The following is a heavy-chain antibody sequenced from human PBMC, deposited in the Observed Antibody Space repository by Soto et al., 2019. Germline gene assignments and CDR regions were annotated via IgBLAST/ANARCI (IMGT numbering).Heavy chain of an antibody. D-gene: IGHD2-2*01. V-gene: IGHV1-69*09. CDR2: INPISGIS. J-gene: IGHJ4*02. Sequence: QVQLVQSGAEVKKPESSVKVSCKTSGGTFVRHVISWVRQAPGQGPEWMGKINPISGISNYAQKFQDRVTFTADTDSCTAYMELSSLRSDDTAVYYCATPACAATWCSPSHNLDHWGQGTLVTVSS. CDR1: GGTFVRHV. CDR3: ATPACAATWCSPSHNLDH.